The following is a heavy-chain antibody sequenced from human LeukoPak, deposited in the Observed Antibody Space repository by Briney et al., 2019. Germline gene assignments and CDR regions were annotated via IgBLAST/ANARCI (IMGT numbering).Heavy chain of an antibody. D-gene: IGHD2-15*01. J-gene: IGHJ5*02. CDR1: GFTFSSYS. CDR3: ARDIPTHCSGGSCHGTPWFDP. V-gene: IGHV3-21*01. CDR2: ISSSSSYI. Sequence: GSLRLSCAASGFTFSSYSMNWVRQAPGKGLEWVSSISSSSSYIYYADSVKGRFTISRDNAKNSLYLQMNSLRAEDTAVYYCARDIPTHCSGGSCHGTPWFDPWGQGTLVTVSS.